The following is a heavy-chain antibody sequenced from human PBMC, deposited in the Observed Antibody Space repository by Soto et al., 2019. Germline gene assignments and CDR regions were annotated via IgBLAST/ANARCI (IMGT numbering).Heavy chain of an antibody. V-gene: IGHV3-11*06. CDR2: ISETGSHT. D-gene: IGHD7-27*01. CDR1: GFTFTYYH. J-gene: IGHJ4*02. CDR3: ARSLRATSPLTF. Sequence: GGSLRLYCEASGFTFTYYHMSWIRQAPGKGLEWVALISETGSHTAYAESVKGRFTISRDNARPSVFLQMNSLRSDDTAVYFCARSLRATSPLTFWGQGTPVTVSS.